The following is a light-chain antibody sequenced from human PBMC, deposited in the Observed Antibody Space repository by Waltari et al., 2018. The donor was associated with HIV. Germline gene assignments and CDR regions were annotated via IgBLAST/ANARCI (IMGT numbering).Light chain of an antibody. CDR2: DVT. J-gene: IGLJ2*01. CDR3: CSYGGSWSFV. CDR1: NRAVGFCGY. Sequence: ALPTPPPVSGSPVQPVPISGAGSNRAVGFCGYVSWYHQTSGAAPPLRIYDVTNRPSGVPPRVSGAKSGDTASLTISGLQAEDEGDFYCCSYGGSWSFVFGGGTRVTVL. V-gene: IGLV2-11*01.